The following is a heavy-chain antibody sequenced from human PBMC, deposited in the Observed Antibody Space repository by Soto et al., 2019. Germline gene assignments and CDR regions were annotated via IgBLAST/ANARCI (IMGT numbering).Heavy chain of an antibody. CDR2: IYYRGST. D-gene: IGHD1-20*01. CDR1: GGSISSYY. CDR3: ARHSNWNDPFWGAFDI. V-gene: IGHV4-59*08. J-gene: IGHJ3*02. Sequence: SETLSLTCTVSGGSISSYYWSWIRQPPGKGLERIRYIYYRGSTNYNPSLKSRVTISVDTSMNQFSLKLSSVTAADTAVYYFARHSNWNDPFWGAFDIWGQGTMVTVSS.